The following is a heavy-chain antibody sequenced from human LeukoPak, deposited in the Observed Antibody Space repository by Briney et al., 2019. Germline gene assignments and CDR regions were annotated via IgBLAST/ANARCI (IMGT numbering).Heavy chain of an antibody. D-gene: IGHD3-22*01. CDR2: ISYDGRYQ. CDR1: GFTFGSYS. CDR3: ARMMTDFDGSGHDIQRGAFDI. Sequence: GGSLRLSCAASGFTFGSYSMNWVRQAPGKGLEWVAVISYDGRYQFYADSVKGRFTVSRDNSKKTLSLQMNSLRAEDTAVYHCARMMTDFDGSGHDIQRGAFDIWGQGTMVTVS. V-gene: IGHV3-30*03. J-gene: IGHJ3*02.